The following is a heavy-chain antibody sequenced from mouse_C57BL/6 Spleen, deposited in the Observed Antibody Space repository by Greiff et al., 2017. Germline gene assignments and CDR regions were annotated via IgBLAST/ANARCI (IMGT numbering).Heavy chain of an antibody. CDR2: IDPSDSET. D-gene: IGHD2-3*01. CDR3: ARDDGYYEFAY. Sequence: VQLQQPGAELVRPGSSVTLSCKASGYTFTSYWMHWVKQRPIQGLEWIGNIDPSDSETHYNQKFKDKATLTVDKSSSTAYMPLSRLTSEDSAGYYWARDDGYYEFAYWGQGTLVTVSA. CDR1: GYTFTSYW. V-gene: IGHV1-52*01. J-gene: IGHJ3*01.